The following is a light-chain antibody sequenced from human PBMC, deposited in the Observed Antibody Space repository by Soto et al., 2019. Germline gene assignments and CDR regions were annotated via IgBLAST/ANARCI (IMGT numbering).Light chain of an antibody. J-gene: IGLJ2*01. V-gene: IGLV2-14*03. Sequence: QSARTQPASVSGSPGQSITISCTGTSSDVGGYNYVSWYQHYPGKAPKLMIYDVSNRPSGVSNRFSGSKSGHTASLTLSGLQAEDEADYYCSSYTSNSVLFGGGPKLTVL. CDR1: SSDVGGYNY. CDR2: DVS. CDR3: SSYTSNSVL.